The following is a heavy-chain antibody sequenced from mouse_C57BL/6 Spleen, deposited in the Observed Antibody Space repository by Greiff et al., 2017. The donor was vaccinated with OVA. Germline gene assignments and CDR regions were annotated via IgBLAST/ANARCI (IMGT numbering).Heavy chain of an antibody. CDR2: IWSGGGT. Sequence: VKLMESGPGLVQPSQSLSITCTVSGFSLTSYGVHWVRQSPGKGLEWLGVIWSGGGTDYNAAFISRLSISKDNTKSQVFFKMNSLQADDTAIYYCARNTWGYFDDWGQGTTLTVSS. CDR1: GFSLTSYG. V-gene: IGHV2-2*01. CDR3: ARNTWGYFDD. J-gene: IGHJ2*01.